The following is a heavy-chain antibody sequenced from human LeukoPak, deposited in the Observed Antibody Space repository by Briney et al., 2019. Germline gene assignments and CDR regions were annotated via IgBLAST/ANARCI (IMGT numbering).Heavy chain of an antibody. Sequence: SETLSLTCTVSGCSISSYYWSWIRQPPGKGLEWIGYIYYSGSTNYNPSLKSRVTISVDTSKNQFSLKLSSVTAADTAVYYCARDHRPYYDILTGYQYYYGMDVWGKGTTVTVSS. V-gene: IGHV4-59*01. CDR2: IYYSGST. J-gene: IGHJ6*04. CDR3: ARDHRPYYDILTGYQYYYGMDV. D-gene: IGHD3-9*01. CDR1: GCSISSYY.